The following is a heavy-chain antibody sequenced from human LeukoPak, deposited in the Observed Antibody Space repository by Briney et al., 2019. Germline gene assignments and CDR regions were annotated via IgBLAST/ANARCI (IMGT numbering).Heavy chain of an antibody. Sequence: GASVKLSCKASGGTFSSYAISWVRQAPGPGLEWMGGIIPIFGTANYAQKFQGRVTITADESTSTAYMELSSLRSEDTAVYYCARGHNSGYDTRAASFDYWGQGTLVTVSS. CDR1: GGTFSSYA. CDR3: ARGHNSGYDTRAASFDY. CDR2: IIPIFGTA. V-gene: IGHV1-69*13. J-gene: IGHJ4*02. D-gene: IGHD5-12*01.